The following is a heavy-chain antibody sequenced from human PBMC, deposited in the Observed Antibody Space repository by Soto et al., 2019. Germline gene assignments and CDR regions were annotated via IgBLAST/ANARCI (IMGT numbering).Heavy chain of an antibody. V-gene: IGHV4-31*03. CDR3: ARDPGEGGIVVAADGY. Sequence: SETLSLTCTVSGGSISSGGYYWSWIRQHPGKGLEWIGYIYYSGSTYYNPSLKSRVTISVDTSKNQFSLKLSSLRSEDTAVYYCARDPGEGGIVVAADGYWGQGTLVTVSS. CDR1: GGSISSGGYY. D-gene: IGHD3-22*01. CDR2: IYYSGST. J-gene: IGHJ4*02.